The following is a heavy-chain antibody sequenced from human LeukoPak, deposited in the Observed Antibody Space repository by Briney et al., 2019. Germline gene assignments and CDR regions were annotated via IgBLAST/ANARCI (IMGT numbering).Heavy chain of an antibody. J-gene: IGHJ4*02. Sequence: SETLSLTCAVYGGSFSGYYWSWIRQPPGKGLEWIGEINHSGSTNYNPSLKSRVTISVDTSKNQFSLKLSSVTAADTAVYYCARNPRGYSSSWSSPASYYFDYWGQGTLVTVSS. CDR2: INHSGST. CDR1: GGSFSGYY. D-gene: IGHD6-13*01. V-gene: IGHV4-34*01. CDR3: ARNPRGYSSSWSSPASYYFDY.